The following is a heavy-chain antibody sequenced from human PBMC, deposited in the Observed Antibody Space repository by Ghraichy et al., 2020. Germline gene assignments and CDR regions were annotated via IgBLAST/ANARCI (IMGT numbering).Heavy chain of an antibody. V-gene: IGHV4-39*01. CDR2: AFYSGTE. D-gene: IGHD6-19*01. J-gene: IGHJ6*02. CDR3: TRHSSGTLQWYYRGVDV. CDR1: GASIRSPDYF. Sequence: SETLSLTCTVSGASIRSPDYFWGWVRQPAGKGLEWVGSAFYSGTEYYNPSLKSRVAVSVDTSKNQFSLKLTSVTAADSGLYFCTRHSSGTLQWYYRGVDVWGQGTTVIVSS.